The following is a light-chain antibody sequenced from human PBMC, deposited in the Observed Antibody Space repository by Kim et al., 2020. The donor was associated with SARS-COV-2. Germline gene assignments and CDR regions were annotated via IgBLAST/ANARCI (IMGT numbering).Light chain of an antibody. CDR2: DNN. Sequence: TVTGSGPESKMGSKSVTWYQRHPGPAPKVLIYDNNQRPSGVPDRFSGSKSGTSATLAISGLQSEDEADYYCAAWDGSLNDVVFGGGTQLTVL. V-gene: IGLV1-44*01. J-gene: IGLJ2*01. CDR3: AAWDGSLNDVV. CDR1: ESKMGSKS.